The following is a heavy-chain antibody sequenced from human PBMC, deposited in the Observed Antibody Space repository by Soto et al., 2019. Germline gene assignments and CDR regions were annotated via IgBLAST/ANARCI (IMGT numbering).Heavy chain of an antibody. Sequence: PGGSLRLSCSASGFTFRSYAMHWVRQAPGKGLEWVAVISYDGSNKYYADSVKGRFTISRDNSKNTLYLQMNSLRAEDTAVYYCARGGITMVRGALGYYGTDVWGQGTTVTVSS. J-gene: IGHJ6*02. CDR3: ARGGITMVRGALGYYGTDV. D-gene: IGHD3-10*01. CDR1: GFTFRSYA. V-gene: IGHV3-30*16. CDR2: ISYDGSNK.